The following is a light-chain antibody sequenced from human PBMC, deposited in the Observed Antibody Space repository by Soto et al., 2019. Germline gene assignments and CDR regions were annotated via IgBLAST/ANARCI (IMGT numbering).Light chain of an antibody. CDR1: SSNIGAGYD. J-gene: IGLJ2*01. CDR2: GNI. Sequence: QSVLTQPPSVSGAPGQRVTISCTGSSSNIGAGYDVHWYLQLPGTAPKLLIYGNINRPSGVPDRFSGSKSATTASLAITGLQAEYEADYYCQSYDSSLSDVVFGGGTKLTVL. V-gene: IGLV1-40*01. CDR3: QSYDSSLSDVV.